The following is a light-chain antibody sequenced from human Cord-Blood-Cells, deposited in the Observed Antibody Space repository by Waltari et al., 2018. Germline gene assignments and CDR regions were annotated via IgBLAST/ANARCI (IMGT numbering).Light chain of an antibody. V-gene: IGLV2-14*03. CDR3: SSYTSSSTWV. J-gene: IGLJ3*02. CDR2: DVS. Sequence: QSALTQPASVSGSPGQSITIPCTGTSSDVGGYNYVSWYQQPPGKAPKLMIYDVSNRPSGVSNRFYGSKAGNAASRTISGLQAEEEADYYCSSYTSSSTWVFGGGTKLTVL. CDR1: SSDVGGYNY.